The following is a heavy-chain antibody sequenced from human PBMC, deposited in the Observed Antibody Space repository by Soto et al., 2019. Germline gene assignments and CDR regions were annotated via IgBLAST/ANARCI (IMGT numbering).Heavy chain of an antibody. CDR1: GGSISSYY. D-gene: IGHD5-18*01. J-gene: IGHJ6*03. CDR2: IYYSGST. V-gene: IGHV4-59*08. CDR3: ARRFGVYSYGSGYYYYYMDV. Sequence: SETLSLTCTVSGGSISSYYWSWIRQPPGKGLEWIGYIYYSGSTNYNPSLKSRVTISVDTSKNQFSLKLSSVTAADTAVYYCARRFGVYSYGSGYYYYYMDVWGKGTTVTVSS.